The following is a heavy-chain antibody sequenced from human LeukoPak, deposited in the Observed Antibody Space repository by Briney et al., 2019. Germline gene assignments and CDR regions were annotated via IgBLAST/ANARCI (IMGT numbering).Heavy chain of an antibody. CDR2: ISYDGSNK. Sequence: GGSLRLSCAASGFTFSSYAMHWVRQAPGKGLGWVAVISYDGSNKYYADSVKGRFTISRDNSKNTLYLQMNSLRAEDTAVYYCARSVGYRAFDYWGQGTLVTVSS. J-gene: IGHJ4*02. CDR3: ARSVGYRAFDY. D-gene: IGHD5-12*01. V-gene: IGHV3-30-3*01. CDR1: GFTFSSYA.